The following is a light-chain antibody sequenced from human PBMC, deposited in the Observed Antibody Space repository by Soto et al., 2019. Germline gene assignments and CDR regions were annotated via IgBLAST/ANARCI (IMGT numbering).Light chain of an antibody. J-gene: IGLJ1*01. V-gene: IGLV2-14*01. CDR2: DVS. CDR3: SSYTSSSRYV. CDR1: SSDVGDYNY. Sequence: QSALTQPASVSGSPGQSITISCTGTSSDVGDYNYVSWYQQHPGKAPKFMIYDVSIRPSGVSTRFSGSKSGNTASLTISGLQAEDEADYYCSSYTSSSRYVFGTGTKLTVL.